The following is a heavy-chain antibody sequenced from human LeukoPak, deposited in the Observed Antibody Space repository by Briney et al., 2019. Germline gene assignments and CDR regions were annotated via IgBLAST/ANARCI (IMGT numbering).Heavy chain of an antibody. CDR3: SSPYFYESDT. D-gene: IGHD3-9*01. CDR2: SDVESGEI. V-gene: IGHV1-24*01. Sequence: GASVKVSCKLSGFALKDSSIHWVRQAPGKGLEWMGGSDVESGEIIYAQNLQGRVTMTEDTSTDTAYMELSSLRSDDTAVYYCSSPYFYESDTWGQGTLVIVSS. J-gene: IGHJ5*02. CDR1: GFALKDSS.